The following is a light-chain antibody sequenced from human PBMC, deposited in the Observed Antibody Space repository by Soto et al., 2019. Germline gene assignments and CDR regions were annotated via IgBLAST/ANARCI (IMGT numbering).Light chain of an antibody. V-gene: IGLV1-51*02. CDR3: GTWDSSLSVRV. J-gene: IGLJ1*01. Sequence: QSVLTQPPSVSAAPGQKVTISCSGSSPNIGNNYVSWYQQLPGTAPKLLIYENNKRPSGIPDRFSGSKSGTSATLGITGLQTGDEADYYCGTWDSSLSVRVFGTGTKVTVL. CDR2: ENN. CDR1: SPNIGNNY.